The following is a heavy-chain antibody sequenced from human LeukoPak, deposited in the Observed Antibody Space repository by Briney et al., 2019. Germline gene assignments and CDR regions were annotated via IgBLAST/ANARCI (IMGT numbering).Heavy chain of an antibody. CDR2: IGKDGSEK. V-gene: IGHV3-7*01. J-gene: IGHJ4*02. CDR1: GFAFPHYW. D-gene: IGHD2-15*01. CDR3: TRDIVYLQLEY. Sequence: PGGSLRLSCAASGFAFPHYWMVWVRQAPGKGLEWVASIGKDGSEKSYVDSVKGRFTISRDNARNSLYLQMSSLRVEDTAVYYCTRDIVYLQLEYWGQGALVTVSS.